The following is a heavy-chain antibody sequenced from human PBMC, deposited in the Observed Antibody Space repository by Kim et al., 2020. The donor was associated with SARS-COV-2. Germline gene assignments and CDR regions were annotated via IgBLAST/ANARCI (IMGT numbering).Heavy chain of an antibody. J-gene: IGHJ4*01. CDR3: ARGVVPAARKGARGGFDY. D-gene: IGHD2-2*01. Sequence: SETLSLTCAVYGGSFSGYYWSWIRQPPGKGLEWIGEINHSGSTNYNPSLKSRVTISVDTSKNQFSLKLSSVTAADTAVYYCARGVVPAARKGARGGFDY. CDR2: INHSGST. CDR1: GGSFSGYY. V-gene: IGHV4-34*01.